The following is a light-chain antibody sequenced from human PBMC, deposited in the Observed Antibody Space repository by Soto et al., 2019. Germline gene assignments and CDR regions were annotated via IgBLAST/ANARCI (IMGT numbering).Light chain of an antibody. Sequence: QSVLTQSSSASASLGSSVKITCTLSSGHSSDIIAWHQQQPGKAPRYLMKLEGSGSYNKGSGVPDRFSGSSSGADRYLTISHLQSEDEADYYCETWDSNIVVFGGGTKLTVL. J-gene: IGLJ2*01. V-gene: IGLV4-60*03. CDR2: LEGSGSY. CDR3: ETWDSNIVV. CDR1: SGHSSDI.